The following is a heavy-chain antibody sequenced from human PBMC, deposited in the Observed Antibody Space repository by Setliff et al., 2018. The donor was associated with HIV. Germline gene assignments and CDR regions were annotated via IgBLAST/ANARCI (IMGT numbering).Heavy chain of an antibody. CDR3: TTEVFRQWLVGDY. J-gene: IGHJ4*02. CDR2: IKSKSDDGTT. D-gene: IGHD6-19*01. V-gene: IGHV3-15*01. CDR1: GFTFSNAW. Sequence: RLSCAASGFTFSNAWMSWVRQAPGKGLEWVGRIKSKSDDGTTDYAAPVKGRFTISRDDSKNTLYLQMKSLKTEDTAVYYCTTEVFRQWLVGDYWGQGTLVTVSS.